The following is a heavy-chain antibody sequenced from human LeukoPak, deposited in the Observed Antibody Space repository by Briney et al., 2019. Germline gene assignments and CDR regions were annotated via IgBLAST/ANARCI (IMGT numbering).Heavy chain of an antibody. CDR2: ISGSGGST. CDR3: AKVGCSGGSCYYYYGMDV. J-gene: IGHJ6*04. Sequence: PGGSLRLSCAASGFTFSSYAMSWVRQAPGKGLEWVSAISGSGGSTYYADSVKGRLTISRDNSKNTLYLQMNSLRAEDTAVYYCAKVGCSGGSCYYYYGMDVWGKGTTVTVSS. V-gene: IGHV3-23*01. D-gene: IGHD2-15*01. CDR1: GFTFSSYA.